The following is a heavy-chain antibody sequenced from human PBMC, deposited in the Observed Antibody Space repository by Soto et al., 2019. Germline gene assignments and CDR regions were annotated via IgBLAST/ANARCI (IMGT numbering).Heavy chain of an antibody. V-gene: IGHV1-2*04. D-gene: IGHD4-17*01. CDR3: ARGGTVLTEAFDI. CDR2: INPNSGGT. CDR1: GYTFTGYY. J-gene: IGHJ3*02. Sequence: QVQLVQSGAEVKKPGASVKVSCKASGYTFTGYYMHWVRQAPGQGLEWMGWINPNSGGTNYAQKLQGWVTMTRDTSISTAYMELSRLRSDDTAVYYCARGGTVLTEAFDIWGQGTMVTVSS.